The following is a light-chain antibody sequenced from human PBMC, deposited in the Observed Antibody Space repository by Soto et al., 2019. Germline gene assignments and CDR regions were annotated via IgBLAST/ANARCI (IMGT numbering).Light chain of an antibody. J-gene: IGKJ1*01. CDR1: QSVTKY. CDR2: AAT. Sequence: DIQMTQSPSSLSASVGDRVTITCRTSQSVTKYLNWYQQKPGKAPRLLIYAATNLQSGVPSRFNGSVSGTDFTLTISSLQPEHLSSYYCKHNYLNPPLTFGPGTMVEI. V-gene: IGKV1-39*01. CDR3: KHNYLNPPLT.